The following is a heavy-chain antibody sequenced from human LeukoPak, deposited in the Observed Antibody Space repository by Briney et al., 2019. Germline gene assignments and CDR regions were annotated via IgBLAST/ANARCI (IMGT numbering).Heavy chain of an antibody. CDR3: AKERGGTVGTKTGVVNPYLDY. CDR2: ISWDSGSI. D-gene: IGHD3-3*01. J-gene: IGHJ4*02. Sequence: GRSLRLSCAASGFTFDDYAMHWVRQAPGKGLEWVSGISWDSGSIGYADSVKGRFTISRDNAKNSLYLQMNSLRAEDTALYYCAKERGGTVGTKTGVVNPYLDYWGQGTLVTVSS. CDR1: GFTFDDYA. V-gene: IGHV3-9*01.